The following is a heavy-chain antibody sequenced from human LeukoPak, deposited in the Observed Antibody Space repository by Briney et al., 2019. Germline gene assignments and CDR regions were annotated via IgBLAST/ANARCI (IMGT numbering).Heavy chain of an antibody. J-gene: IGHJ6*03. Sequence: SETLSLTCSVSGGSISSNSYYWGWIRQPPGKGLEWIGNFYYSGSTNYNPSLKSRVTISVDTSKNQFSLKLSSVTAADTAVYYCARGYCSGGSCYSYYYYNYMDVWGKGTTVTVSS. CDR3: ARGYCSGGSCYSYYYYNYMDV. CDR1: GGSISSNSYY. D-gene: IGHD2-15*01. V-gene: IGHV4-39*07. CDR2: FYYSGST.